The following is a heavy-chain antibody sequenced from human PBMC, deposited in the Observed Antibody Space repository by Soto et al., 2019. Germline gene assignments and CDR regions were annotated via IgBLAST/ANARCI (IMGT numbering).Heavy chain of an antibody. D-gene: IGHD6-6*01. CDR3: ARDYSSSSQYLYFDV. CDR2: IIPITGTT. V-gene: IGHV1-69*01. CDR1: GGIFSSYA. Sequence: QVQLVQSGAEVKKPGSSVKVSCKVSGGIFSSYAIGWVRQAPGQGLEWMAGIIPITGTTNHAQKFQGRVTVTADESTTTVYMELSSLTAEDTAVYYCARDYSSSSQYLYFDVWGRRTLVTVSP. J-gene: IGHJ2*01.